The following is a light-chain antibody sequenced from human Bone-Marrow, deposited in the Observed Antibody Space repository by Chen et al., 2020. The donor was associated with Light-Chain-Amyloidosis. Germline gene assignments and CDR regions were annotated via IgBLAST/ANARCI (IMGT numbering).Light chain of an antibody. CDR1: NIGSTS. V-gene: IGLV3-21*02. CDR2: DDS. Sequence: SYVLTQPSSVSVAPGHTDTLACGGNNIGSTSVHWYQQTPGQAPLLVVYDDSDRPSGIPERLSGSNSGNMATLTISRVEAGDEADYYCQVWDRSSDRPVFGGGTKLTVL. J-gene: IGLJ3*02. CDR3: QVWDRSSDRPV.